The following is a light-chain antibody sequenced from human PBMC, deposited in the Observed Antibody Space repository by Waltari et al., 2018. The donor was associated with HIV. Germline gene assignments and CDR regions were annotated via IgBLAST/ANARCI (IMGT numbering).Light chain of an antibody. CDR2: GAS. CDR3: QQYNSWPRT. V-gene: IGKV3-15*01. Sequence: PRLLIYGASTRATGIPGRFSGSGSGTEFTLTINSLQSEDFAVYYCQQYNSWPRTFGQGTKVEVK. J-gene: IGKJ1*01.